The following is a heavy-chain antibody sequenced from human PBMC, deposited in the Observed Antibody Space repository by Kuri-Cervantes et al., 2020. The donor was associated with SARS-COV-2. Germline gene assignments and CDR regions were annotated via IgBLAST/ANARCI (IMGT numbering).Heavy chain of an antibody. CDR3: ARKRISRTVTTGGNWFDP. D-gene: IGHD4-11*01. J-gene: IGHJ5*02. V-gene: IGHV1-18*01. CDR1: GYTFTSYG. CDR2: ISAYNGNT. Sequence: ASVKVSCKASGYTFTSYGISWVRQAPGQGLEWMGWISAYNGNTNYAQKLQGRVTMTTDTSTSTAYMELRSLRSDDTAVYYCARKRISRTVTTGGNWFDPWGQGTLVTVSS.